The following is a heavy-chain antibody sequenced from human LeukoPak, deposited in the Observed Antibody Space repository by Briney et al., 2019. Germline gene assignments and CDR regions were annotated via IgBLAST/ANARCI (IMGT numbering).Heavy chain of an antibody. D-gene: IGHD3-10*01. V-gene: IGHV5-51*01. CDR3: ARSDQLKWFGDPRRPYYYGMDV. Sequence: GASLQISSKTSGYSFPDYWIGWVRQMPRKRLEWMGIIYSGDSDTRYGPSFQGQVTISADRSFSTAYLEWSSLKASDTAMYYCARSDQLKWFGDPRRPYYYGMDVWGQGTTVTVSS. J-gene: IGHJ6*02. CDR2: IYSGDSDT. CDR1: GYSFPDYW.